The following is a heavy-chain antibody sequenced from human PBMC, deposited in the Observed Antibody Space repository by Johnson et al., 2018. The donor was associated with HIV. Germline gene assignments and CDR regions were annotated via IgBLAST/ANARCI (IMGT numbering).Heavy chain of an antibody. D-gene: IGHD6-13*01. CDR1: GFTFDDYG. J-gene: IGHJ3*02. Sequence: VQLVESGGRVVRPGGSLRLSCAASGFTFDDYGMSWVRQAPGKGLEWGSGINWNGGNTGYADSVKGRFTISRDNSKNSLYLQMNSLRAEDTAMYYCATGASSTWSLGALDIGGQGTMVTVSS. CDR2: INWNGGNT. CDR3: ATGASSTWSLGALDI. V-gene: IGHV3-20*04.